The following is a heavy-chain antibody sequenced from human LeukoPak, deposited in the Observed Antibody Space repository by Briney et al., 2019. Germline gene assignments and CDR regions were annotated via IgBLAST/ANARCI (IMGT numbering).Heavy chain of an antibody. CDR2: ISSSGSTI. CDR1: GFTFSSYE. Sequence: GGSLRLSCAASGFTFSSYEMNWVHQAPGKGLEWVSYISSSGSTIYYADSVKGRFTISRDNAKNSLYLQMNSLRAEDTAVYYCARGGCGWSSDYWGQGTLVTVSS. CDR3: ARGGCGWSSDY. J-gene: IGHJ4*02. V-gene: IGHV3-48*03. D-gene: IGHD6-19*01.